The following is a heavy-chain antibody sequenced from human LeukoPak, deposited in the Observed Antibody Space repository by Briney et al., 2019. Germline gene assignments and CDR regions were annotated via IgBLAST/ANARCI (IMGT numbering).Heavy chain of an antibody. CDR1: GGSIRSSYYY. V-gene: IGHV4-39*07. J-gene: IGHJ4*02. CDR3: ARETQHPHYFDY. CDR2: IYDSGST. Sequence: SETLSLTCTVSGGSIRSSYYYWGWIRQPPGKGLEWIGSIYDSGSTYYNPSLKSRVTISVDTSKNQFSLKLSSVTAADTAVYYCARETQHPHYFDYWGQGTLVTVSS.